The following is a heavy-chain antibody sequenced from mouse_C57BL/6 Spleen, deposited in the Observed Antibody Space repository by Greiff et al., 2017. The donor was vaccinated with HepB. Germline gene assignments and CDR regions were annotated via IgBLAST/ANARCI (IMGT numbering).Heavy chain of an antibody. D-gene: IGHD1-1*01. Sequence: VQLQQSGTELVKPGASVKLSCKASGYTFTSYWMHWVKQRPGQGLEWIGEIDPSDSYTNYNQKFKGKSTLTVDKSSSTAYMQLSSLTSEDSAVYYCARGYYGSSYGFAYWGQGTLVTVSA. CDR2: IDPSDSYT. J-gene: IGHJ3*01. CDR3: ARGYYGSSYGFAY. CDR1: GYTFTSYW. V-gene: IGHV1-69*01.